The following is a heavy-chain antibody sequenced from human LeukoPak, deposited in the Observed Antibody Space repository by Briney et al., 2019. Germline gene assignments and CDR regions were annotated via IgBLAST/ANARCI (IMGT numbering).Heavy chain of an antibody. V-gene: IGHV4-31*11. Sequence: SQTLSLTCAVSGGSISSGGYYWSWIRQPPGKGLEWIGYFYYSGSAYYNPSLKSRLTISAETSKNRFSLKLSSVCAADTAVYYSARNSSMVGGHNYWGQGTLVTVSS. J-gene: IGHJ4*02. D-gene: IGHD3-10*01. CDR2: FYYSGSA. CDR1: GGSISSGGYY. CDR3: ARNSSMVGGHNY.